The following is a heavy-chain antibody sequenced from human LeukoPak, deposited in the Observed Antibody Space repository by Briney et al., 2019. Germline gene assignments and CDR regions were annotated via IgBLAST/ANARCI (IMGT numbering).Heavy chain of an antibody. CDR2: IYYSGST. D-gene: IGHD5-12*01. J-gene: IGHJ6*02. V-gene: IGHV4-39*01. Sequence: PSETLSLTCTVSGGSISSSSYYWGWIRQPPGKGLEWIGSIYYSGSTYYNPSLKSRVTISVDTSKNQFSLKLSSVTAADTAVYYCARVDRSGGVLDYYYYGMDVWGQGTTVTVSS. CDR1: GGSISSSSYY. CDR3: ARVDRSGGVLDYYYYGMDV.